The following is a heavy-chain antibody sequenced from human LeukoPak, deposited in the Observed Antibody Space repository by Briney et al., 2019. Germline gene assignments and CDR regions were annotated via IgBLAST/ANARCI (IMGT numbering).Heavy chain of an antibody. CDR2: IYYSGST. V-gene: IGHV4-39*01. D-gene: IGHD3-22*01. J-gene: IGHJ4*02. Sequence: SETLSLTCTVSGGSISSSSYYWGWIRQPPGKGLEWIGNIYYSGSTYYNPSLKSRVTISVDTSKNRFSLKLSSVTAADTAVYYCASGYDNSGYYYVPDYWGQGTLVTVSS. CDR1: GGSISSSSYY. CDR3: ASGYDNSGYYYVPDY.